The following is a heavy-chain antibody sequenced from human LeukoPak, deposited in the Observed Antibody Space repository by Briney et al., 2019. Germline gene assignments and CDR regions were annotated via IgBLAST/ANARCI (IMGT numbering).Heavy chain of an antibody. CDR1: GGSFSGYY. CDR2: INHSGST. Sequence: SETLSLTCAVYGGSFSGYYWSWIRQPPGKGLEWIGEINHSGSTNYNPSLKSRVTISVDTSKNQFSLKPSSVTAADTAVYYCARGPGGVVVPAAHPRKPYYYYGMDVWGQGTTVTVSS. D-gene: IGHD2-2*01. J-gene: IGHJ6*02. V-gene: IGHV4-34*01. CDR3: ARGPGGVVVPAAHPRKPYYYYGMDV.